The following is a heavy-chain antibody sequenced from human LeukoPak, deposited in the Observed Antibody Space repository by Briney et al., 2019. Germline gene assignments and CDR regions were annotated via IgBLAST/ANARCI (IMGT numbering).Heavy chain of an antibody. V-gene: IGHV1-46*01. Sequence: ASVKISCKASGYPFISHYVHWVRQAPGQGLEWMGIIHPSGGNARNTQNFQGRVTMTRDMSTSTVYLELSSLRSEDTAVYYCARDCSSTTCQGPVLDFWGQGTLVTVSS. CDR2: IHPSGGNA. CDR3: ARDCSSTTCQGPVLDF. CDR1: GYPFISHY. J-gene: IGHJ4*02. D-gene: IGHD2/OR15-2a*01.